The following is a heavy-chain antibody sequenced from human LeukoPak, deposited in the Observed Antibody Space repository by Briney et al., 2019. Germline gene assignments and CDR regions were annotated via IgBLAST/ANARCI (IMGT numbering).Heavy chain of an antibody. J-gene: IGHJ4*02. V-gene: IGHV1-8*01. CDR1: GYTFTSYD. Sequence: ASVKVSCKASGYTFTSYDINWVRQATGQGLEWMGWMNPNSGNTGYAQKFQGRVTMTRNTSISTAYMELSSLGSEDTAVYYCALLIAARGGSDYWGQGTLVTVSS. CDR2: MNPNSGNT. CDR3: ALLIAARGGSDY. D-gene: IGHD6-6*01.